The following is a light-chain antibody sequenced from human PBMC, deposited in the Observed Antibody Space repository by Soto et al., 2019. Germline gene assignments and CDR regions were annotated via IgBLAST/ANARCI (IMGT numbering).Light chain of an antibody. CDR3: QQNYSATWT. J-gene: IGKJ1*01. CDR1: QTIRKS. CDR2: DAS. Sequence: DIQMTQSLSSLSASVGDTISITCRSFQTIRKSLNWYQQRPGKAPKVLIYDASSLQSGVPSRFSGSGSGTDFTLTISSLQPEDFATYSCQQNYSATWTFGQGTKVDI. V-gene: IGKV1-39*01.